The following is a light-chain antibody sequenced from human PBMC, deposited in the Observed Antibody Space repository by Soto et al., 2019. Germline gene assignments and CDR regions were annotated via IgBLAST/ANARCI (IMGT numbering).Light chain of an antibody. CDR1: QSVSSIY. Sequence: EMVLTQPPDTLSLSTGERATLSCRASQSVSSIYFAWYQQKRGQAPRLLIYGVSSRATGIPDRFSGSGSGTDFTLTISRLEPEDSAVYYCEQYGSSPRTFGQGTKVDI. V-gene: IGKV3-20*01. CDR3: EQYGSSPRT. J-gene: IGKJ1*01. CDR2: GVS.